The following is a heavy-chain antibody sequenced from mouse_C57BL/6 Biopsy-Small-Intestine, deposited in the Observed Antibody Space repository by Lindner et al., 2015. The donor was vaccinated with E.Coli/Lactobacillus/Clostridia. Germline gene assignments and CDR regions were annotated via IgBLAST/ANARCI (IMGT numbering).Heavy chain of an antibody. J-gene: IGHJ4*01. D-gene: IGHD2-4*01. CDR3: ARTVVKNTIFGVITGVQWFDY. V-gene: IGHV1S61*01. CDR1: GYTLTTYG. CDR2: ISADNADT. Sequence: SVKVSCKASGYTLTTYGISWVRQAPGQGLEWMGRISADNADTNYAQNFQGRVTMTTDTSTSTAYMELRSLRSDDTAVYYCARTVVKNTIFGVITGVQWFDYWGQGTLVTVSS.